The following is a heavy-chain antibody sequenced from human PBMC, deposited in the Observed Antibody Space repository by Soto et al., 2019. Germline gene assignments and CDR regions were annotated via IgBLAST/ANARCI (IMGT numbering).Heavy chain of an antibody. CDR1: GGHISSGGYS. CDR2: LYYSGST. D-gene: IGHD1-7*01. CDR3: ASMGNNLNYGFDYYDYMDV. V-gene: IGHV4-31*03. J-gene: IGHJ6*03. Sequence: QVQLQESGPGLVKPSQTLSLTCTVSGGHISSGGYSWSWIRQHPGKGLEWIGYLYYSGSTYYNPSLKSRFTISVDTSKNQFSLKLRSVTAADTAVYYCASMGNNLNYGFDYYDYMDVWGKGTTVTVSS.